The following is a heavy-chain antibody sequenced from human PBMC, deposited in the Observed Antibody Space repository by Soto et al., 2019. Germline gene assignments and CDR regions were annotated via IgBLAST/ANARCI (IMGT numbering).Heavy chain of an antibody. D-gene: IGHD3-22*01. Sequence: SETLSLTCTVSGGSISSGDYYWSWIRQPPGKGLEWIGYIYYSGSTYYNPSLKSRVTISVDTSKNQFSLKLSSVTAADTAVYYCARAAGYDSSGYYYFDYWGQGTLVTVSS. J-gene: IGHJ4*02. V-gene: IGHV4-30-4*01. CDR3: ARAAGYDSSGYYYFDY. CDR1: GGSISSGDYY. CDR2: IYYSGST.